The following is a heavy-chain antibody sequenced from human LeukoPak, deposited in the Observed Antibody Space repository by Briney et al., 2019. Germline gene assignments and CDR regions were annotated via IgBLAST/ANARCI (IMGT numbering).Heavy chain of an antibody. Sequence: GGSLRLSCAASGFTFSSFSMNWVRQAPGKGLEWVSYIRSGGTNTDYTGSVKGRFTISRDNAKNSLYLQMNSLRAEDTALYYCATRYASGPIADYWGQGTLVTVSS. CDR3: ATRYASGPIADY. CDR2: IRSGGTNT. CDR1: GFTFSSFS. V-gene: IGHV3-48*04. J-gene: IGHJ4*02. D-gene: IGHD3-10*01.